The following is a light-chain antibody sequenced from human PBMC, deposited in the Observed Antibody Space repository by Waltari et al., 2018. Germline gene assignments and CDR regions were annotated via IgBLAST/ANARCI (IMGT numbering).Light chain of an antibody. CDR2: SAS. V-gene: IGKV1-39*01. J-gene: IGKJ4*01. CDR3: QHLHGYPIT. CDR1: QTIFSY. Sequence: DIQMTQSPSSLSASVGDRVTITCRASQTIFSYLNWFQQTPGKAPELLIFSASALQSGVPSRFSGSGSGTNFTLTISSLRPEDFATYYCQHLHGYPITFGGGTKVEIK.